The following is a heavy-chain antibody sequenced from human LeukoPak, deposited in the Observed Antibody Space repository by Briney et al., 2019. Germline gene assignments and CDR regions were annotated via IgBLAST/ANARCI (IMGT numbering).Heavy chain of an antibody. V-gene: IGHV4-4*07. D-gene: IGHD4-17*01. CDR2: IYTSGST. CDR3: AREPPLDYGDYVGIFDY. CDR1: GGSISSYY. J-gene: IGHJ4*02. Sequence: SETLSLTCTVSGGSISSYYWSWIRQPAGRGLEWIGRIYTSGSTNYNPSLKSRVTMSVDTSKNQFSLKLSPVTAADTAVYYCAREPPLDYGDYVGIFDYWGQGTLVTVSS.